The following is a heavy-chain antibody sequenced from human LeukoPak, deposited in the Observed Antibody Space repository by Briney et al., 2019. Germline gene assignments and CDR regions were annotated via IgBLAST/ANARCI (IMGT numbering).Heavy chain of an antibody. J-gene: IGHJ3*01. V-gene: IGHV5-51*01. Sequence: GESLKISCKVSGSSFTSYCIGWVRQLPGKGLEWMGIIYPGDSGPTYSPSFHGQVTISVDKSINTAYLQWSSLQASDTAMYYCGMSGDRVPLQDDVFDVWGQGTMVTVST. CDR3: GMSGDRVPLQDDVFDV. CDR2: IYPGDSGP. D-gene: IGHD1-26*01. CDR1: GSSFTSYC.